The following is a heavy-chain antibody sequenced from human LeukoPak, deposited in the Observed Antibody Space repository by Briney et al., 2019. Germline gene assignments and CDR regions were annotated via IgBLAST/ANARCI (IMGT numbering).Heavy chain of an antibody. D-gene: IGHD2-15*01. CDR2: INPNSGGT. J-gene: IGHJ5*02. Sequence: PGASVKVSCKASGYTFTDYYIHWVRQAPGQGLEWMGWINPNSGGTNYAQKFQGRVTMTRDTSISTAYMELNRLRSDDTAVYYCASGYCSGGSCYPRFDPWGQGTLATVSS. V-gene: IGHV1-2*02. CDR1: GYTFTDYY. CDR3: ASGYCSGGSCYPRFDP.